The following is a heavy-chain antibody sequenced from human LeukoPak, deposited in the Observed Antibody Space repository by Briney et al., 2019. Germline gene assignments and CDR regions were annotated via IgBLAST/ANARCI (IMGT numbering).Heavy chain of an antibody. CDR1: GFTFSNYN. CDR2: ITSSSTTI. Sequence: PGGSLRLSCAASGFTFSNYNMNWVRQAPGKGLEWLSYITSSSTTIYYADSVKGRFTISRDNAKNSLYLQMNSLRAEDTAVYYCARDLSITMVRGTRGSYWGQGTLVTVSS. J-gene: IGHJ4*02. V-gene: IGHV3-48*04. D-gene: IGHD3-10*01. CDR3: ARDLSITMVRGTRGSY.